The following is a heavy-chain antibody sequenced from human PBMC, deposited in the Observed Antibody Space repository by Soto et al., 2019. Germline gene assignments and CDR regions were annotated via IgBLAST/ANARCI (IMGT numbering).Heavy chain of an antibody. J-gene: IGHJ4*02. CDR3: ARGDLSHDF. V-gene: IGHV4-34*01. CDR1: GGSFSGYY. Sequence: QVQLQQWGVGLLKPSETLSLTCAVYGGSFSGYYWSWIRQAPGKGLEWIGEINHSGSTNYNPSLKSRVTISVDTSKNQFSLKLSSMTAADTAVYYCARGDLSHDFWGQGTLVTVSS. CDR2: INHSGST.